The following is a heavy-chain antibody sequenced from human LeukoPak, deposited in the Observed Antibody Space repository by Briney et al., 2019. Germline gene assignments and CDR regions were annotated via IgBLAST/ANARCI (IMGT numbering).Heavy chain of an antibody. CDR1: GGTFSSYA. D-gene: IGHD2-15*01. CDR2: IIPILGIA. J-gene: IGHJ5*02. CDR3: ARSCSGGSCAWFDP. Sequence: GSSVTVSCKASGGTFSSYAISWVRQAPGQGLEWMGRIIPILGIANYAQKFQGRVTITADKSTSTAYMELSSLRSEDTAVYYCARSCSGGSCAWFDPWGQGTLVTVSS. V-gene: IGHV1-69*04.